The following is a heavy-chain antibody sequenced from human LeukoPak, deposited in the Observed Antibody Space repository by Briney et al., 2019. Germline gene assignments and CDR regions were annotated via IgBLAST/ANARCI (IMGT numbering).Heavy chain of an antibody. V-gene: IGHV4-34*01. D-gene: IGHD6-13*01. J-gene: IGHJ4*02. CDR2: INHSGST. CDR1: GGSFSDYY. Sequence: PSETRSLTCGVRGGSFSDYYWSWIRQSPGVGLEWIGEINHSGSTNYNPSLKSRVTISVDTPKNQFSLKLSSLTAADTAVYYCARVGTYTSSWYRFKYFDYWGQGTLVTVSS. CDR3: ARVGTYTSSWYRFKYFDY.